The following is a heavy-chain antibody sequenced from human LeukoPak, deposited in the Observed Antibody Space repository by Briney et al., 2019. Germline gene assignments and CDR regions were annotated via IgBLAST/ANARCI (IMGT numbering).Heavy chain of an antibody. CDR2: IWYDGSNK. V-gene: IGHV3-33*01. D-gene: IGHD4-23*01. J-gene: IGHJ4*02. Sequence: GRSLRLSCAASGFTFSSYGMHWVRQAPGKGLEWVAVIWYDGSNKYYADSVKGRFTISRDNSKNTLYLQMNSLRAEDTAVYYCATAHSNSGNDYWGQGTLVTVSS. CDR3: ATAHSNSGNDY. CDR1: GFTFSSYG.